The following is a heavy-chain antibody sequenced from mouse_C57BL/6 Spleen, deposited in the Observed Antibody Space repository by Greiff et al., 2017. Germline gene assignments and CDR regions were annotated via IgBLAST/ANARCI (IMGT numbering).Heavy chain of an antibody. CDR3: ARPNYYGSSLDY. CDR1: GYTFTEYT. V-gene: IGHV1-62-2*01. Sequence: LMESGAELVKPGASVKLSCKASGYTFTEYTIHWVKQRSGQGLEWIGWFYPGSGSIKYNEKFKDKATLTADKSSSTVYMELSRLTSEDSAVYFCARPNYYGSSLDYWGQGTTLTVSS. D-gene: IGHD1-1*01. J-gene: IGHJ2*01. CDR2: FYPGSGSI.